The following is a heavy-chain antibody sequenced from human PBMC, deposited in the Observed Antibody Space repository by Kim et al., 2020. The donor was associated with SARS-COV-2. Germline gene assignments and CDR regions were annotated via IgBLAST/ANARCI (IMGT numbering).Heavy chain of an antibody. CDR1: GFTFDDYT. CDR3: AKINGYYYDSSGYSPDFDS. CDR2: ISWDGGST. V-gene: IGHV3-43*01. Sequence: GGSLRLSCAASGFTFDDYTMHWVRQAPGKGLEWVSLISWDGGSTYYADSVKGRFTISRDNSKNSLYLQMNSLRTEDTALYYCAKINGYYYDSSGYSPDFDSWGQGTLVTVSS. D-gene: IGHD3-22*01. J-gene: IGHJ4*02.